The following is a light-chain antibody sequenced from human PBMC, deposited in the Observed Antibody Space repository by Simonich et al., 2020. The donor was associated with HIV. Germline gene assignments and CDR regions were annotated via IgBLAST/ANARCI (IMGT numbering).Light chain of an antibody. Sequence: DLQMTQSPSTLSASVGDRVTITCRASQSIYSWLAWYQQKPGKAPKLLLYGASRLESGVPSRFSGSGSGTHFSLTINSLQSEDFAVYYCQQCNNWPWTFGRGTKVEIK. CDR3: QQCNNWPWT. V-gene: IGKV1-5*01. CDR2: GAS. CDR1: QSIYSW. J-gene: IGKJ1*01.